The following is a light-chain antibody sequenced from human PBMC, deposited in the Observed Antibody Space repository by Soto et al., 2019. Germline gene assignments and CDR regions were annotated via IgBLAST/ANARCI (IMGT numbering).Light chain of an antibody. J-gene: IGKJ2*01. CDR2: DVS. Sequence: EMVLTQSPATLSVSPGERATLSCRASQSVDSNLAWYQQKPGQSPRLIIYDVSTRVTGIPARFSGGGSGTEFTLTISSLQSEDVDVYYCQHHNNWPPYTFGQGTKLEIK. CDR1: QSVDSN. V-gene: IGKV3-15*01. CDR3: QHHNNWPPYT.